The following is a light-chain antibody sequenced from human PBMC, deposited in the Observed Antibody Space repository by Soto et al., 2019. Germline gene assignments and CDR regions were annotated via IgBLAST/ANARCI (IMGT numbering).Light chain of an antibody. CDR3: CSYAGSYTWV. V-gene: IGLV2-11*01. Sequence: QSALTQPRSVSGSPGQSVTISCTGTSSDVGGYKFVSWYQQHPGKAPKLMIYDVGKRPSGVPDRFSGSKSVNTASLTISGIQAEDEADYYCCSYAGSYTWVFGGGTKLTVL. CDR1: SSDVGGYKF. CDR2: DVG. J-gene: IGLJ3*02.